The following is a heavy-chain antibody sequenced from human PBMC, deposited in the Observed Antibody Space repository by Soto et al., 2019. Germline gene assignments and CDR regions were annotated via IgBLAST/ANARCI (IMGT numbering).Heavy chain of an antibody. CDR2: IYSGGST. V-gene: IGHV3-66*01. Sequence: GGSLRLSCAPSGFTVSSNYMSWVRQAPGKGLEWVSVIYSGGSTYYADSVKGRFTISRDNSKNTLYLQMNSLRAEDTAVYYCARVYDFWSGFDYWGQGTLVTVSS. J-gene: IGHJ4*02. D-gene: IGHD3-3*01. CDR1: GFTVSSNY. CDR3: ARVYDFWSGFDY.